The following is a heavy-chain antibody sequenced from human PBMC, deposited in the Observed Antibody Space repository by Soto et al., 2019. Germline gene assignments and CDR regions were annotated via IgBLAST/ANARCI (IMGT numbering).Heavy chain of an antibody. CDR1: GGSISSSSYY. D-gene: IGHD1-1*01. CDR2: IYYSGST. V-gene: IGHV4-39*01. CDR3: ASPVGTTDWGMDV. Sequence: LSLTCTVAGGSISSSSYYWGWIRQPPGKGLEWIGSIYYSGSTYYNPSLKSRVTISVDTSKNQFSLKLSSVTAADTAVYYCASPVGTTDWGMDVWGQGTTVTVSS. J-gene: IGHJ6*02.